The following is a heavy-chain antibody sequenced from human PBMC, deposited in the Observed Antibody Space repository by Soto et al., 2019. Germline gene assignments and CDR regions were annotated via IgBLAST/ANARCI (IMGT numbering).Heavy chain of an antibody. CDR2: ISYDGSNK. V-gene: IGHV3-30*18. CDR3: AKDGVGGWYDY. J-gene: IGHJ4*02. CDR1: GFTFSSYG. D-gene: IGHD6-19*01. Sequence: GGSLRLSCAASGFTFSSYGMHWVPKATGKGLEWVAVISYDGSNKYYADSVKGRFTISRDNSKNTLYLQMNSLRAVDTAVYYCAKDGVGGWYDYWGQGTLVTVSS.